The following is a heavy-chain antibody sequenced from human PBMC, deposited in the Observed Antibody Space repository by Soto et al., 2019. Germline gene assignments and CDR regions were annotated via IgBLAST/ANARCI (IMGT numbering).Heavy chain of an antibody. CDR1: GDKFDNFW. CDR2: IYFGDSSV. D-gene: IGHD1-26*01. Sequence: GESLKISCHGSGDKFDNFWIGWVRQMPEKALEWMGMIYFGDSSVRYSPSFQGQVTISADKSVSTAYLQWSSLKGSDAATYYCARRRNRVGAPFDSWGQGTLVTVSS. V-gene: IGHV5-51*01. CDR3: ARRRNRVGAPFDS. J-gene: IGHJ4*02.